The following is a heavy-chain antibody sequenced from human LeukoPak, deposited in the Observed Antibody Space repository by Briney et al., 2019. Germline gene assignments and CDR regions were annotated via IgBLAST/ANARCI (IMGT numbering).Heavy chain of an antibody. J-gene: IGHJ4*02. V-gene: IGHV1-46*01. D-gene: IGHD6-6*01. Sequence: VASVKVSCKASGYTFSSYYMHWVRQAPGQGLEWMGMINPSSGSTTYAQKFQGRVTVTRDTSTTTFYMDLSSLQFEDTAVYCCARERAARPYYFDYWGQGTLVTVSS. CDR3: ARERAARPYYFDY. CDR2: INPSSGST. CDR1: GYTFSSYY.